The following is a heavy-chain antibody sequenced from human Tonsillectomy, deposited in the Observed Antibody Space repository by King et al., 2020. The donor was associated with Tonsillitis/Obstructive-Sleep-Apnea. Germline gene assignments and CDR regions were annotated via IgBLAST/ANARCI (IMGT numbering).Heavy chain of an antibody. Sequence: VQLVESGGGLVKPGGSLRLSCAASGFTFSNAWMSWVRQAPGKGLEWVGRIKSKTDGGTTDYAAPVKGRFTISRDDSKNTLYLQMNSLKTEDTAVYYCTTVEYYYYSYMDVWGKGTTVTVSS. V-gene: IGHV3-15*01. J-gene: IGHJ6*03. CDR2: IKSKTDGGTT. D-gene: IGHD5-24*01. CDR3: TTVEYYYYSYMDV. CDR1: GFTFSNAW.